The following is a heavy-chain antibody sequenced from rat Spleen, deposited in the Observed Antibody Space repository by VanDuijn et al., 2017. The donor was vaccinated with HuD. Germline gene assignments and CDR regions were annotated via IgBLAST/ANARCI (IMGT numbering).Heavy chain of an antibody. CDR2: ITYDGSST. J-gene: IGHJ2*01. Sequence: EVQLVESGGGLVQPGRSLKLSCAASGFTFSDYYMAWVRQAPTKGLEWVATITYDGSSTYYRDSVKGRFTISRDNVKSTLYLQMDSLRSEDTATYYCARSVHYWGQGVMVTVSS. V-gene: IGHV5-7*01. CDR3: ARSVHY. CDR1: GFTFSDYY.